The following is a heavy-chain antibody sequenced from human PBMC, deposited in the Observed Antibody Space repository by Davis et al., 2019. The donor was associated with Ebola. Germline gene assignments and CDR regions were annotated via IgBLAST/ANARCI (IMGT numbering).Heavy chain of an antibody. J-gene: IGHJ4*02. CDR2: VHYSGNS. D-gene: IGHD5-18*01. V-gene: IGHV4-31*03. CDR3: ATYTALVGFDS. Sequence: SETLSLTCTVSGGSITSGGCYWSWIRQHPGEGLEWIAYVHYSGNSYYNPSLKSRITMSVDTSKNQFSLNLKSVTAADTAVYYCATYTALVGFDSWGQGILVTVSS. CDR1: GGSITSGGCY.